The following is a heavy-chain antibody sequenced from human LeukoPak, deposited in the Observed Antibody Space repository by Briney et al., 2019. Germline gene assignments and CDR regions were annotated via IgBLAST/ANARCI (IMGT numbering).Heavy chain of an antibody. CDR1: GFTVNSKY. CDR2: VYSGGET. D-gene: IGHD2-2*01. J-gene: IGHJ5*02. V-gene: IGHV3-66*02. Sequence: GGSLRLSCAASGFTVNSKYMSWIRQAPGTGLEWVSVVYSGGETYYADSVKGRFTISRDNSKNTLYLQMKSLKTEDTAVYYCAKDPQFGSNTDCYGGDWFDPWGKGTLVTVSS. CDR3: AKDPQFGSNTDCYGGDWFDP.